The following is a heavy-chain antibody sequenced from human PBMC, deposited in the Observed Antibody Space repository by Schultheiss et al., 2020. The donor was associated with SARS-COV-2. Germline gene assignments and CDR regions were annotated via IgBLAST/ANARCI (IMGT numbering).Heavy chain of an antibody. Sequence: GESLKISCAASGFTFSSYAMHWVRQAPGKGLEWVAVISYDGSNKYYADSVKGRFTISRDNSKNTLYLQMNSLRAEDTAVYYCARDSIVVVVAATHPVGYYYYGMDVWGQGTTVTVSS. CDR3: ARDSIVVVVAATHPVGYYYYGMDV. CDR1: GFTFSSYA. D-gene: IGHD2-15*01. CDR2: ISYDGSNK. V-gene: IGHV3-30*04. J-gene: IGHJ6*02.